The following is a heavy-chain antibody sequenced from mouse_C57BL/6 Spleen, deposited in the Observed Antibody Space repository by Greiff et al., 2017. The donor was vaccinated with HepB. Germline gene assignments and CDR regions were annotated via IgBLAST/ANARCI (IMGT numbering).Heavy chain of an antibody. V-gene: IGHV1-42*01. CDR3: ASLYGSSYWYCDV. CDR1: GYSFTGYY. CDR2: INPSTGGT. Sequence: EVQLQQSGPELVKPGASVKISCKASGYSFTGYYMNWVTQSPAKSLEWIGEINPSTGGTTYNQKFKAKATLTVDKSSSTADMQLKRLTSEDSAVYYCASLYGSSYWYCDVWGTGTTVTVSS. J-gene: IGHJ1*03. D-gene: IGHD1-1*01.